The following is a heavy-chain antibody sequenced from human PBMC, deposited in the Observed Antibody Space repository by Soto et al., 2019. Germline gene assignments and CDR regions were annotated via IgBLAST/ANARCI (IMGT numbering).Heavy chain of an antibody. CDR1: GGSISSGDYY. CDR3: ARDRRGGVVVAARV. CDR2: IYYSGST. Sequence: PSETLALTCTVSGGSISSGDYYWSWIRQPPGKGLEWIGYIYYSGSTYYNPSLKSRVTISVDTSKNQFSLKLSSVTAADTAVYYCARDRRGGVVVAARVWGQGTLVTVS. D-gene: IGHD2-15*01. V-gene: IGHV4-30-4*01. J-gene: IGHJ4*02.